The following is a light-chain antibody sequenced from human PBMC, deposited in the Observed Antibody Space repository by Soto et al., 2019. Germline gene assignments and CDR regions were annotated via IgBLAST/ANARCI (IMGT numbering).Light chain of an antibody. CDR1: SSDVGGYNY. J-gene: IGLJ1*01. CDR2: DVT. V-gene: IGLV2-14*01. Sequence: QSALPQPASVSGSPGQSITISCTGTSSDVGGYNYVSWHQQHPGKAPKLMIYDVTNRPSGVSDRFSGSKSGNTASLTISGLQAEDEADYYCSSYTSRSTHVFGTGTKLTVL. CDR3: SSYTSRSTHV.